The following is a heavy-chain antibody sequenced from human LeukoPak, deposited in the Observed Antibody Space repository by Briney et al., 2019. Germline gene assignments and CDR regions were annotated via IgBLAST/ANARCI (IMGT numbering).Heavy chain of an antibody. CDR1: GFTFSSYA. CDR2: VSGSGGST. D-gene: IGHD3-22*01. V-gene: IGHV3-23*01. Sequence: GGSLRLSCAASGFTFSSYAMSWVRQAPGKGLEWVSGVSGSGGSTYYADSVKGRFTISRDNSKNTLSLQMNSLRAEDTAVYYCAKDNYYDSSGYYGEYFQHWGQGTLVTVSS. CDR3: AKDNYYDSSGYYGEYFQH. J-gene: IGHJ1*01.